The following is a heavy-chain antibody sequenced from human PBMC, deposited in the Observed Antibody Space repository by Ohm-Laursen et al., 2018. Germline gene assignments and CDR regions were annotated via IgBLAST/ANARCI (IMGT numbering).Heavy chain of an antibody. V-gene: IGHV4-61*01. CDR2: IYYRGST. D-gene: IGHD5-12*01. CDR3: ARGYGGHDYYFDY. J-gene: IGHJ4*02. CDR1: GGSVSSDSYY. Sequence: SETLSLTCTLSGGSVSSDSYYWSWIRQPPGKGLEWIGYIYYRGSTNYNPSLKSRVSFSIDTSKNRFSLQLNSVTAADTAIYYCARGYGGHDYYFDYWGQGALVTVSS.